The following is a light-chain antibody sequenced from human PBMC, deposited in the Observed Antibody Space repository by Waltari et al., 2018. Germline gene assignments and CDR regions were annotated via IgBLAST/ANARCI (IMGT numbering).Light chain of an antibody. J-gene: IGLJ2*01. CDR1: SNDVRGYNS. V-gene: IGLV2-14*01. CDR2: AVS. Sequence: QSALTQPASVSGSPGQSVTIFCTGTSNDVRGYNSVWCSQEHPGQAPRVIIYAVSDRPSGVSDRFSGSKSGNTASLTISGLQAEDEADYYCSSQSSNNVVLFGGGTKLTVL. CDR3: SSQSSNNVVL.